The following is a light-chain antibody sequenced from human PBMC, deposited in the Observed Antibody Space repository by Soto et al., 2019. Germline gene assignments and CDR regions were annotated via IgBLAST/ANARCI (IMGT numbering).Light chain of an antibody. CDR3: QQSYGTQYT. V-gene: IGKV1-39*01. CDR1: QSISSY. CDR2: AAS. J-gene: IGKJ2*01. Sequence: DIQMTQSPSSLSASVGDRVTITCRASQSISSYLNWYQQKPGKAPKLLMYAASSLQSGVPSRFSGSGSGTDFTLTISSLQPEDFATYYCQQSYGTQYTFGQGTKLEIK.